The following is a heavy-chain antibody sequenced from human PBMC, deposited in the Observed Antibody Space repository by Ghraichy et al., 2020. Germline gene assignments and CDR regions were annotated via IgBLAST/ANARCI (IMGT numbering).Heavy chain of an antibody. CDR3: ARGGVGSGWYATIYYYYYGMDV. D-gene: IGHD6-19*01. V-gene: IGHV4-34*01. J-gene: IGHJ6*02. Sequence: SETLSLTCAVYGGSFSGYYWSWIRQPPGKGLEWIGEINHSGSTNYNPSLKSRVTISVDTSKNQFSLKLSSVTAADTAVYYCARGGVGSGWYATIYYYYYGMDVWGQGTTVTVSS. CDR2: INHSGST. CDR1: GGSFSGYY.